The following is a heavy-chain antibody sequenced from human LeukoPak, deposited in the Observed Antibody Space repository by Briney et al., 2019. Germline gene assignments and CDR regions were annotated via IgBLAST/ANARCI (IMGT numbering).Heavy chain of an antibody. Sequence: GGSLRLSCAASGFTFSDYYMSWIRRAPGRGREWVSYIRRSGSTIYYAHCVKGRCTIYRHNAKNSLYLQMNSLRAEDTAVYYCARTKPYYASSGSDLWGQGTLVTVSS. CDR3: ARTKPYYASSGSDL. V-gene: IGHV3-11*01. J-gene: IGHJ5*02. CDR1: GFTFSDYY. D-gene: IGHD3-22*01. CDR2: IRRSGSTI.